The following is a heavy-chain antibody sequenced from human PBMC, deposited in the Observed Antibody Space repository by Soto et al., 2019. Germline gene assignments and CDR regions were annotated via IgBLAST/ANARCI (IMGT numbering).Heavy chain of an antibody. D-gene: IGHD6-6*01. CDR3: AAPPRY. J-gene: IGHJ4*02. Sequence: SETLSLTCTVSGGSVSSGSYYWSWIRQPPGKGLEWIGYIYDSGSTNYNPSLKSRVTISVDTSKNQFSLKLTSVTAADTAVYYCAAPPRYWSQGTLVTVSS. CDR1: GGSVSSGSYY. V-gene: IGHV4-61*01. CDR2: IYDSGST.